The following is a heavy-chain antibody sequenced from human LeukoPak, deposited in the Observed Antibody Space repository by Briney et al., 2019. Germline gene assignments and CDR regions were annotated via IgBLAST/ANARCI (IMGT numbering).Heavy chain of an antibody. J-gene: IGHJ3*02. CDR2: INPNSGGT. Sequence: ASVKVSCKASGYTFTGYYMHWVRRAPGQGLEWMGWINPNSGGTNYAQKFQGRVTMTRDTSISTAYMELSRLRSDDTAVYYCARDPYDSSGYYYAPSDAFDIWGQGTMVTVSS. V-gene: IGHV1-2*02. CDR1: GYTFTGYY. CDR3: ARDPYDSSGYYYAPSDAFDI. D-gene: IGHD3-22*01.